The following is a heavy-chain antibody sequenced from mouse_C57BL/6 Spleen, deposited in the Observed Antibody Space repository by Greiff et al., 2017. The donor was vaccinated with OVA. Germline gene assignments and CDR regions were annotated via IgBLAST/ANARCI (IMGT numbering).Heavy chain of an antibody. Sequence: VQLQQSGAELVRPGASVKLSCKASGYTFPDYYINWVKQRPGQGLEWIARIYPGSGNTYYNEKFKGKATLTAEKSSSTAYMQLSSLTSEDSAVYFCAREDYDDAMDYWGQGTSVTVSS. CDR2: IYPGSGNT. V-gene: IGHV1-76*01. J-gene: IGHJ4*01. CDR1: GYTFPDYY. CDR3: AREDYDDAMDY. D-gene: IGHD2-4*01.